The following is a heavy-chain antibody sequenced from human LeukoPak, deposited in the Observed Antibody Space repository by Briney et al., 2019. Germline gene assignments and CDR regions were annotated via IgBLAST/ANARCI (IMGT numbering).Heavy chain of an antibody. CDR3: AGDSYYDSGGFDY. D-gene: IGHD3-22*01. J-gene: IGHJ4*02. V-gene: IGHV3-21*01. Sequence: GGSLRLSCAASGFTFSSYSMNWVRQAPGKGLEWVSSISSSSSYIYYADSVKGRFTISRDNAKNSLYLQMNSLRAEDTAVYYCAGDSYYDSGGFDYWGQGTLVTVSS. CDR2: ISSSSSYI. CDR1: GFTFSSYS.